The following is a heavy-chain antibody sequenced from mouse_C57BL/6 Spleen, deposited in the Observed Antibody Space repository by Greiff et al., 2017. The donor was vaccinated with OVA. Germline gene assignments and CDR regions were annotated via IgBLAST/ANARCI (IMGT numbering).Heavy chain of an antibody. Sequence: VQLQQPGAELVMPGASVKLSCKASGYTFTSYWMHWVKQRPGQGLAWIGEIDPSDSYTNYNQKFKGKSTLTVDNSSSTAYMQLSSLTSEDSAVYYCARGGGSSPWYFDVWGTGTTVTVSS. CDR3: ARGGGSSPWYFDV. J-gene: IGHJ1*03. V-gene: IGHV1-69*01. CDR1: GYTFTSYW. D-gene: IGHD1-1*01. CDR2: IDPSDSYT.